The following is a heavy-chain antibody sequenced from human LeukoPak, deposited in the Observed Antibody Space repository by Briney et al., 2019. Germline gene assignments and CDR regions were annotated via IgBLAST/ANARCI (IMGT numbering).Heavy chain of an antibody. Sequence: ASVKVSCKASGGTFSSYTISWVRQAPGQGLEWTGRIIPILGIANYAQKFQGRVTITADKSTSTAYMELSSLRSEDTAVYYCARALTGTNWFDPWGQGTLVTVSS. J-gene: IGHJ5*02. CDR3: ARALTGTNWFDP. D-gene: IGHD1/OR15-1a*01. CDR2: IIPILGIA. CDR1: GGTFSSYT. V-gene: IGHV1-69*02.